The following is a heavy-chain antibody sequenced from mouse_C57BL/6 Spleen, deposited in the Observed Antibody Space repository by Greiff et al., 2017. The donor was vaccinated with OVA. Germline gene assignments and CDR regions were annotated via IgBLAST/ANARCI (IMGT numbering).Heavy chain of an antibody. Sequence: EVKLEESGGGLVQPGGSMKLSCVASGFTFSNYWMNWVRQSPEKGLEWVAQIRLKSDNYATPYAESVKGRFTISRDDSKSNVYLHMNNLRAEDTGSYYCNPLYYDGSSYPDYWGQGTTLTVAS. CDR1: GFTFSNYW. D-gene: IGHD1-1*01. J-gene: IGHJ2*01. V-gene: IGHV6-3*01. CDR2: IRLKSDNYAT. CDR3: NPLYYDGSSYPDY.